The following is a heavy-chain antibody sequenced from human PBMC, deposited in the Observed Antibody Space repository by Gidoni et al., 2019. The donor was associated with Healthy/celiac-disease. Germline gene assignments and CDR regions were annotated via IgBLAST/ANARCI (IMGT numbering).Heavy chain of an antibody. Sequence: QVQLQESGPGLVKPSETLSLTCTVPGGSISSYYWSWIRQPPGKGLEWIGYIYYSGSTNYNPSLKSRVTISVDTSKNQFSLKLSSVTAADTAVYYCARAYAYDAFDIWGQGTMVTVSS. J-gene: IGHJ3*02. CDR2: IYYSGST. V-gene: IGHV4-59*01. CDR1: GGSISSYY. CDR3: ARAYAYDAFDI.